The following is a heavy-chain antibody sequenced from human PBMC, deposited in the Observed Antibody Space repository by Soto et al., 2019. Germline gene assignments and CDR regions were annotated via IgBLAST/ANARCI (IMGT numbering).Heavy chain of an antibody. V-gene: IGHV3-23*01. J-gene: IGHJ4*02. CDR2: ISERGDTT. Sequence: GSLRLSCVASGFTIRSNAMYWVRQAPGKGLEWVSGISERGDTTHYAESVKGRFTISRDTSKNTLYLQLNTLRADDTAVYYCAKDKPGTTSFDYWGQGTRVTVS. CDR1: GFTIRSNA. D-gene: IGHD1-1*01. CDR3: AKDKPGTTSFDY.